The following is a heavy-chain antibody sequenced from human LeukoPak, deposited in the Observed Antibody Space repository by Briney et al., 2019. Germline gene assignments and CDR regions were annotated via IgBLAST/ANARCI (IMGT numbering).Heavy chain of an antibody. Sequence: PSETPSLTCTVSGGSISTYYWSWIRQPAGKGLEWIGHIYTSGSTNYNPSLKSRVAMSVDTSKNHFSLKLSSVTAADTAVYYCARHFDCSGGSCYRFDAFDIWGQGTMVIVSS. CDR1: GGSISTYY. D-gene: IGHD2-15*01. J-gene: IGHJ3*02. CDR2: IYTSGST. CDR3: ARHFDCSGGSCYRFDAFDI. V-gene: IGHV4-4*07.